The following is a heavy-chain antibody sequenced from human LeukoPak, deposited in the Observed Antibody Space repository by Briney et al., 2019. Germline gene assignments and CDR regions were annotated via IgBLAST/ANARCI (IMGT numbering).Heavy chain of an antibody. J-gene: IGHJ4*02. CDR3: ASERGLGVVTPYDDY. D-gene: IGHD4-23*01. Sequence: SETLSLTCTVSGGSISSRSNNWGWIRQPPGKGLEWIGSTYNSGSNQYNPSLGNRVTISVDTSKNQFSLKLSSVTAADTAVYYCASERGLGVVTPYDDYWGQGTLVTVSS. V-gene: IGHV4-39*02. CDR1: GGSISSRSNN. CDR2: TYNSGSN.